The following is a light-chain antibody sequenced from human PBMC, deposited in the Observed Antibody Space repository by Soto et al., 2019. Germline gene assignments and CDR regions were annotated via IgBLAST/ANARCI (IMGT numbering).Light chain of an antibody. CDR2: GAS. Sequence: EIVMTQSPATLSVSPGERATLSCRASQSVSSYLAWYQQKPGQAPRLLIYGASSRATGIPARFSGSGSGTDFTLTISSLEPEDFAVYYCQQRSDWPSFGQGTRLEIK. CDR1: QSVSSY. CDR3: QQRSDWPS. V-gene: IGKV3-11*01. J-gene: IGKJ5*01.